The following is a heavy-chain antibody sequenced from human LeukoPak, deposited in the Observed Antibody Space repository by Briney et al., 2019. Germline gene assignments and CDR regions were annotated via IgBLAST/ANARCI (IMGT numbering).Heavy chain of an antibody. Sequence: ASVKVSCKASGGTFSSYAISWVRQAPGQGLEWMGGIIPIFGTANYAQKFQGRVTITADEPTSTAYMELSSLRSEDTAVYYCARGEDGSGPGEGYWGQGTLVTVSS. J-gene: IGHJ4*02. CDR2: IIPIFGTA. CDR3: ARGEDGSGPGEGY. D-gene: IGHD3-10*01. V-gene: IGHV1-69*13. CDR1: GGTFSSYA.